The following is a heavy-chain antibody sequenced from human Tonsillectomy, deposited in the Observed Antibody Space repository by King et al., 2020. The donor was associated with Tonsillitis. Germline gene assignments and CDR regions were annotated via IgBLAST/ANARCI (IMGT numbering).Heavy chain of an antibody. D-gene: IGHD1-26*01. CDR3: ARPDIVGVPGCFDI. CDR1: GGSISSSNW. V-gene: IGHV4-4*02. Sequence: VQLQESGPGLMKPSGTLSLTCAVSGGSISSSNWWSWVRQPPGKGLEWIGEIFHSGSTNYNPSLKSRVTISVDKSRNQFSLKLTSVTAADTAVYYCARPDIVGVPGCFDIWGQGTMVTVSS. CDR2: IFHSGST. J-gene: IGHJ3*02.